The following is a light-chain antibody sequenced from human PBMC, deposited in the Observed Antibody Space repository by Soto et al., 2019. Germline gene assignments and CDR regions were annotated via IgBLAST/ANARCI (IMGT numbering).Light chain of an antibody. J-gene: IGLJ3*02. V-gene: IGLV2-11*01. CDR3: SSYTSSNFWV. CDR2: DVS. Sequence: QSALTQPRSVSGSPGQSVTISCTGTSSDVGSYDYVSWYQRHPDTAPKLIIYDVSQGPSGVPDRFSGSKSGNTASLTISGLQADDDADYYCSSYTSSNFWVFGGGTKLTVL. CDR1: SSDVGSYDY.